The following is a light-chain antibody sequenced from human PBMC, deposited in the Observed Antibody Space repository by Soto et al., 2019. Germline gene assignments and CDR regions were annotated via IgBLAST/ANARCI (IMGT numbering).Light chain of an antibody. Sequence: QSAVTQPASVSGSPGQSITLSCTGTSSDVGGYNSVCWHQQHPGKAPKLMIYEVSNRPSGVSDRFSASKSGNTASLTISGLLADDEADYYCSSFTRSNTWVFGGGTKLTVL. J-gene: IGLJ3*02. V-gene: IGLV2-14*01. CDR1: SSDVGGYNS. CDR2: EVS. CDR3: SSFTRSNTWV.